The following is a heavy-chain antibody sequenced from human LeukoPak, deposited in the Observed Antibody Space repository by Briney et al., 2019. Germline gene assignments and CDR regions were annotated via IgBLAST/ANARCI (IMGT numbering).Heavy chain of an antibody. CDR2: INDRGTT. Sequence: SETLSLSCAVYGGSLTGYFWNWIRQSPGKGLEWIAEINDRGTTNYNPLLKSRVTISVDTSKNQFSLKLTSVTAADTGVYYCARDPTTVVTVPYYFDFWGQGTPVTVSS. CDR3: ARDPTTVVTVPYYFDF. D-gene: IGHD4-23*01. J-gene: IGHJ4*02. CDR1: GGSLTGYF. V-gene: IGHV4-34*01.